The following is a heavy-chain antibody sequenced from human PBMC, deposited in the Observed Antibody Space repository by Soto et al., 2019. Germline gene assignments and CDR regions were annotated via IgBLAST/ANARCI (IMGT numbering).Heavy chain of an antibody. CDR2: IFHTGGT. CDR1: ASSLSSAYF. J-gene: IGHJ3*02. V-gene: IGHV4-38-2*01. CDR3: SRTWLAGGTPADAFDI. Sequence: SETLSLTCAVSASSLSSAYFWGWIRQHPGKGLEWIATIFHTGGTYYNPSLKSRVTISVDTSNNPFSLRLNSVTAADTALYFCSRTWLAGGTPADAFDIWGQGTMVTVSS. D-gene: IGHD2-15*01.